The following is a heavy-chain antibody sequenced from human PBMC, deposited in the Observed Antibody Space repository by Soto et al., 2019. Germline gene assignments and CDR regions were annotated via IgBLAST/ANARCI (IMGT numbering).Heavy chain of an antibody. CDR1: GGSISSSSYY. J-gene: IGHJ2*01. D-gene: IGHD4-17*01. Sequence: QLQLQESGPGLVKPSETLSLTCTVSGGSISSSSYYWGWIRQPPGKGLEWIGSIYYSGSTYYNPSLKSRVTISVDTSKIQFSLKLSSVTAADTAVYYCASAPTVVTSRGAWYFDLWGRGTLVTVSS. CDR3: ASAPTVVTSRGAWYFDL. V-gene: IGHV4-39*01. CDR2: IYYSGST.